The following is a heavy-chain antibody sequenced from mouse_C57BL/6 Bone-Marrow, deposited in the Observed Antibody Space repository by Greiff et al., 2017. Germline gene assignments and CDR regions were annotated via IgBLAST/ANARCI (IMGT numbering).Heavy chain of an antibody. CDR3: ARRLTAYYYYAMDY. J-gene: IGHJ4*01. Sequence: ESGPGLVKPSQSLSLTCSVTGYSITSGYYWNWIRQFPGNKLEWMGYISYDGSNNYNPSLKNRISITRDTSKNQFFLKLNSVTTEDTATYYCARRLTAYYYYAMDYGGKGTSATVSS. D-gene: IGHD1-2*01. V-gene: IGHV3-6*01. CDR2: ISYDGSN. CDR1: GYSITSGYY.